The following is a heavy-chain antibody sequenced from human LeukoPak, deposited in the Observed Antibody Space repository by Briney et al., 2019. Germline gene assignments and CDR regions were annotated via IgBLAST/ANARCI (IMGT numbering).Heavy chain of an antibody. Sequence: GGSLRLSCAASGFTFSSYAMHWVRQAPGKGLEWVAVISYDGSNKYYADSVKGRFTISRDNSKNTLYLQMNSLRAEDTAVYYCAREGPDGPGSYSDYWGQGTLVTVSS. J-gene: IGHJ4*02. CDR3: AREGPDGPGSYSDY. CDR2: ISYDGSNK. CDR1: GFTFSSYA. V-gene: IGHV3-30-3*01. D-gene: IGHD3-10*01.